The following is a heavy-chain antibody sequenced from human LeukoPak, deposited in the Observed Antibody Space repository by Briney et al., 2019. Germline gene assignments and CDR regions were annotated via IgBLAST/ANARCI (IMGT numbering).Heavy chain of an antibody. CDR3: ATDVGAD. J-gene: IGHJ4*02. CDR2: IKEDGSEK. V-gene: IGHV3-7*01. Sequence: GGSLKLSCAASGLTFSSSWMTWVRQTPGKGLEWVANIKEDGSEKYYVDSVKGRFTISRDNAKNSLYLQMNSLRAEDTALYYCATDVGADWGRGTLVTVSS. CDR1: GLTFSSSW.